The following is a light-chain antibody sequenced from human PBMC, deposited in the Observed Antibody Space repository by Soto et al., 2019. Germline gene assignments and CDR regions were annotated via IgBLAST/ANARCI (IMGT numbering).Light chain of an antibody. V-gene: IGKV1-9*01. CDR1: QGISSY. CDR3: QQLNSFPLT. J-gene: IGKJ5*01. Sequence: DIQMTQSPSTLSASVGASVTITCRASQGISSYLAWYQQTPGKAPNLLIYAASTLQSGVPSRFSSSGSGTEFTLTISSLQPEDFATYYCQQLNSFPLTFGHGTRLEIK. CDR2: AAS.